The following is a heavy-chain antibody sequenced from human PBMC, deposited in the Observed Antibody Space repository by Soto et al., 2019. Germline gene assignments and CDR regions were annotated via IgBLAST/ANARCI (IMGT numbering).Heavy chain of an antibody. J-gene: IGHJ4*02. CDR2: IYSGGST. D-gene: IGHD5-12*01. V-gene: IGHV3-53*01. Sequence: EVQVVESGRGLIQPGGSLRLSCEVSGFSVTANYMSWVRQAPGKGLEWVSVIYSGGSTYYIDSVKGRFSISRDISKNTLYLQMNRLRAEDTAVYYCHGYGYWGQGTLVTVSS. CDR1: GFSVTANY. CDR3: HGYGY.